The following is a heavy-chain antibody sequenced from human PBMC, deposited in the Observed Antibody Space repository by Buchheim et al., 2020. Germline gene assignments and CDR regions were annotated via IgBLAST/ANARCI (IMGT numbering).Heavy chain of an antibody. D-gene: IGHD2-15*01. CDR1: GCTVSRYW. V-gene: IGHV3-7*01. Sequence: EVQLVESGGDLVQPGGSRRLSCGEAGCTVSRYWMSWVREAPGKGLEWVANIHQDGGEKYYVDSLKGRFTISSDNAKSSLFLPMNSLRVEDTAVYYCVRESQVVAPGSGRLTYYGMDVWGQGTT. CDR3: VRESQVVAPGSGRLTYYGMDV. J-gene: IGHJ6*02. CDR2: IHQDGGEK.